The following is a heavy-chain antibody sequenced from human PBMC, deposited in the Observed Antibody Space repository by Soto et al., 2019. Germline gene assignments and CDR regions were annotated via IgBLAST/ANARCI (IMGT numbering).Heavy chain of an antibody. V-gene: IGHV4-34*01. CDR3: ARGRFLEWLSQYYFDY. CDR1: GGSFSGYY. D-gene: IGHD3-3*01. Sequence: PSETLSLTCAVFGGSFSGYYWSWIRQPPGKGLEWIGEINHSGSTNYNPSLKSRVTISVDTSKNQFSLKLSSVTAADTAVYYCARGRFLEWLSQYYFDYWGQGTLVTVSS. J-gene: IGHJ4*02. CDR2: INHSGST.